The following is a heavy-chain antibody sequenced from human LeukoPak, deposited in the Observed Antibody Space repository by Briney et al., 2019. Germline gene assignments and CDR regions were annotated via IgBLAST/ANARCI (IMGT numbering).Heavy chain of an antibody. J-gene: IGHJ4*02. D-gene: IGHD3-16*01. CDR2: IRHDGSIK. CDR1: GFIFGTYG. V-gene: IGHV3-30*02. CDR3: AKDSLADIDC. Sequence: GGSLRLSCAASGFIFGTYGMYWVRQAPGKGLEWVAFIRHDGSIKNYADSVKGRSTISRDNSKNTLYLQMNSLRAEDTAVYYCAKDSLADIDCWGQGTLVTVSS.